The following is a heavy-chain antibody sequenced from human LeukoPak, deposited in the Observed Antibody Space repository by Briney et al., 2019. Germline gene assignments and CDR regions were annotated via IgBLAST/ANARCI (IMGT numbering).Heavy chain of an antibody. CDR2: IYYSGST. V-gene: IGHV4-59*01. J-gene: IGHJ2*01. Sequence: SETLSLTCTVSGGSISSYYWSWIRQPPGKGLEWIGYIYYSGSTNYNPSLKSRVTISVDTSKNQFSLKLSSVTAADTAVYYCARFDSSGYYRPRYFDLWGSGTLVTVSS. D-gene: IGHD3-22*01. CDR3: ARFDSSGYYRPRYFDL. CDR1: GGSISSYY.